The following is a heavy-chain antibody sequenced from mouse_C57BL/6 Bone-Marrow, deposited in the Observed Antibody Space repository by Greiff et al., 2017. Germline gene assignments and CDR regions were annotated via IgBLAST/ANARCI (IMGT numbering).Heavy chain of an antibody. D-gene: IGHD1-1*01. J-gene: IGHJ4*01. V-gene: IGHV1-52*01. CDR2: IDPSDSET. CDR1: GYTFTSYW. CDR3: ARPHYYGSSPYAMDY. Sequence: QVQLQQPGAELVRPGSSVKLSCKASGYTFTSYWMHWVKQRPIQGLEWIGNIDPSDSETHYNQKVKDKATLTVDKSSSTAYMQRSSLTSEDSVVYYCARPHYYGSSPYAMDYWGQGTSVTVSS.